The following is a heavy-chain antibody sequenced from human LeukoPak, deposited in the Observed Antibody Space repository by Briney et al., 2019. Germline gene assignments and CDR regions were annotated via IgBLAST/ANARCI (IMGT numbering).Heavy chain of an antibody. CDR2: INHSGST. V-gene: IGHV4-34*01. Sequence: SETLSLTCAVYGGSFSGYYWSWIRQPPGKGLEWIGEINHSGSTNYNPSLKSRVTISVDTSKNQFSLKLSSVTAADTAVYYCAGTGFWSGYYGSREYFQHWGQGTLVTVSS. CDR1: GGSFSGYY. J-gene: IGHJ1*01. CDR3: AGTGFWSGYYGSREYFQH. D-gene: IGHD3-3*01.